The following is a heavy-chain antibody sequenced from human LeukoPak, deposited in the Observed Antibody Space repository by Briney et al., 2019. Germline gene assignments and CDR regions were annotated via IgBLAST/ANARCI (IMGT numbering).Heavy chain of an antibody. J-gene: IGHJ4*01. D-gene: IGHD1-26*01. Sequence: GGSLRLSCVASGFTFSSYWMHWVRQAPGKGLVWVSRINSDGSSTSYADSVKGRFTISRDNSKNTLYLQMNSLRAEDTALYFCAKSLVRWAFDYWGRGALVSVSS. CDR1: GFTFSSYW. CDR3: AKSLVRWAFDY. CDR2: INSDGSST. V-gene: IGHV3-74*01.